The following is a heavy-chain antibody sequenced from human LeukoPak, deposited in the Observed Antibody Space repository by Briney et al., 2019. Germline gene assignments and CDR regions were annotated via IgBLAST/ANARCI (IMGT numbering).Heavy chain of an antibody. CDR3: ARVGLGELFPSGYYYMDV. Sequence: PGGSLRLSCAASGFTFSDYYMSWIRQAPGKGLEWVSYISSSGSTIYYADSVKGRFTISRDNSKNTLYLQMNSLKAEDTAVYYCARVGLGELFPSGYYYMDVWGKGTTVTVSS. D-gene: IGHD3-10*01. J-gene: IGHJ6*03. V-gene: IGHV3-11*01. CDR1: GFTFSDYY. CDR2: ISSSGSTI.